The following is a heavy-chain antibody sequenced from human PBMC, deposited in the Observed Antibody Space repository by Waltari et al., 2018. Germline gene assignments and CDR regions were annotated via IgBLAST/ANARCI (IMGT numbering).Heavy chain of an antibody. CDR3: ARVAVPGTFFFDY. J-gene: IGHJ4*02. CDR2: VWPDGGKK. CDR1: GFTFSSSG. D-gene: IGHD6-19*01. Sequence: QVQLVESGGGVVQPGRSLRRPCDASGFTFSSSGMHWLRQAPGKGLEGVALVWPDGGKKYYEDSVKGRFTISRDNANNMLSLQMSSLRAEDTAVYYCARVAVPGTFFFDYWGQGTLVTVSS. V-gene: IGHV3-33*01.